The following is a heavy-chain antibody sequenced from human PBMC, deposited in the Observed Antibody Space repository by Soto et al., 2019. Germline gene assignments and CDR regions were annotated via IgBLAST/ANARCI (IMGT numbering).Heavy chain of an antibody. CDR1: GFTFSSYA. D-gene: IGHD4-17*01. CDR2: ISGSGGST. J-gene: IGHJ3*02. CDR3: AKVMTTVTTSLFLGGEYAFDI. V-gene: IGHV3-23*01. Sequence: EVQLLESGGGLVQPGGSLRLSCAASGFTFSSYAMSWVRQAPGKGLEWVSAISGSGGSTYYADSVKGRFTISRDNSKNTPYLQMNSLRAEDTAVYYCAKVMTTVTTSLFLGGEYAFDIWGQGTMVTVSS.